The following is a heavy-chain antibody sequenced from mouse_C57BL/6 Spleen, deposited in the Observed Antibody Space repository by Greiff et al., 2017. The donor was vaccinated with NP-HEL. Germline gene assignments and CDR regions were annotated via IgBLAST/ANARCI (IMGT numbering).Heavy chain of an antibody. V-gene: IGHV2-2*01. CDR1: GFSLTSYG. D-gene: IGHD2-1*01. J-gene: IGHJ4*01. CDR3: ARGDYGNYGWAMDY. Sequence: VQLQQSGPGLVQPSQSLSITCTVSGFSLTSYGVHWVRQSPGKCLEWLGVIWSGGSTDYNAAFISRLSISKDNSKSQVFCKMNSLQADDTARYYCARGDYGNYGWAMDYWGQGTSVTVSS. CDR2: IWSGGST.